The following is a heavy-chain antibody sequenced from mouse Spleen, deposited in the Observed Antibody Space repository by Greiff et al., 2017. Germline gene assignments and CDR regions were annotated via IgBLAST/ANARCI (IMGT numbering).Heavy chain of an antibody. CDR1: GYTFTEYT. CDR2: FYPGSGSI. CDR3: ARHEVRGNYGNWYFDV. V-gene: IGHV1-62-2*01. D-gene: IGHD2-1*01. Sequence: VQLQESGAELVKPGASVKLSCKASGYTFTEYTIHWVKQRSGQGLEWIGWFYPGSGSIKYNEKFKDKATLTADKSSSTVYMELSRLTSEDSAVYFCARHEVRGNYGNWYFDVWGTGTTVTVSS. J-gene: IGHJ1*03.